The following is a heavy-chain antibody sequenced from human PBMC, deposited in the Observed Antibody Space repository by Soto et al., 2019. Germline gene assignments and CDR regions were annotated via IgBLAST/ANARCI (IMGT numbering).Heavy chain of an antibody. V-gene: IGHV1-69*01. D-gene: IGHD3-16*01. CDR1: GGTFSTFG. Sequence: QVQLVQSGAEVKKTGSSVKVSCKTSGGTFSTFGISWVRQAPGQGLEWMGGIIPFFGTAEYSQKFEDRITITADESTNTVYMDLRRLTSEDTAIYYCARTAPMDAGDKYYYDFWGQAALVTVS. J-gene: IGHJ4*02. CDR2: IIPFFGTA. CDR3: ARTAPMDAGDKYYYDF.